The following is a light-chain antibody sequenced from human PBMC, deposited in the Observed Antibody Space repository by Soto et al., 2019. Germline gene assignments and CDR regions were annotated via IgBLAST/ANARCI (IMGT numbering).Light chain of an antibody. Sequence: DIPMTQSPSFLSASVGDRITITCRASQSINIYLNWYQQRPGRAPTLLIYGASSLQSGVPSRFSGSGSETDFTLSISSLQREDFATYYCQQSYPTPTFGGGTKVEIK. CDR1: QSINIY. J-gene: IGKJ4*01. CDR2: GAS. CDR3: QQSYPTPT. V-gene: IGKV1-39*01.